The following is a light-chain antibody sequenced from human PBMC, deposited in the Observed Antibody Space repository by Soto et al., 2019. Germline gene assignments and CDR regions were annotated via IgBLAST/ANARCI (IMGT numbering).Light chain of an antibody. CDR3: VSYARSSPYL. CDR2: EAT. Sequence: QSALTQPASVSGSPGQSITISCTGTSSDIGTYNVVSWYQQHPGKAPKVMIYEATKRPSGVSNRFSGSKSGNTASLTISGLQAEDEADYYCVSYARSSPYLFGPGTKVTVX. V-gene: IGLV2-23*01. CDR1: SSDIGTYNV. J-gene: IGLJ1*01.